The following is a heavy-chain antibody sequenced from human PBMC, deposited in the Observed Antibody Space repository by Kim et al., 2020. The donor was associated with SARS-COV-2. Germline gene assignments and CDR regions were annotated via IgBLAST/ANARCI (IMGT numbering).Heavy chain of an antibody. CDR1: RFTFSHYG. CDR3: ARDADPNGRCSNLDH. Sequence: GGSLRLSCAGSRFTFSHYGIHWVRQAPGKGLEWVAVAWSGGSKEDYADSVKGRFTVSREDYKNTVYLQMNSLRVEDTAVYYCARDADPNGRCSNLDHWG. CDR2: AWSGGSKE. D-gene: IGHD2-8*01. V-gene: IGHV3-33*01. J-gene: IGHJ4*01.